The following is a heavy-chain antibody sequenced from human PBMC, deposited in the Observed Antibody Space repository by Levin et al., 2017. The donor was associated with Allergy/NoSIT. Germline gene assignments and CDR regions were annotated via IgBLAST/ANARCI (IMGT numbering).Heavy chain of an antibody. Sequence: GGSLRLSCVVSGLTVNNNYVSWVRQAPGQGLEWVSVIYSDGSTYYGDSVKGRFTISRDNSKNTVYLQMHSLRSEDTAVYYCARVAVWGQGTTVTVSS. CDR3: ARVAV. V-gene: IGHV3-66*01. CDR1: GLTVNNNY. CDR2: IYSDGST. J-gene: IGHJ6*02.